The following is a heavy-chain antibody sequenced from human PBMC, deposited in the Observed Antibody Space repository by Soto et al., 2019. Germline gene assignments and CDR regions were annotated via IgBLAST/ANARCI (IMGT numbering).Heavy chain of an antibody. CDR1: GFTFSSYS. CDR2: ISSSSSYI. D-gene: IGHD2-15*01. J-gene: IGHJ3*02. CDR3: ARTWGGGSCCEI. Sequence: EVQLVESGGGLVKPGGSLRLSCAASGFTFSSYSMNWVRQAPGKGLEWVSSISSSSSYIYYADSVKGRFTISRDNAKNSLYLHMNSLRAEDTAVYYCARTWGGGSCCEIWGQGTMVTVSS. V-gene: IGHV3-21*01.